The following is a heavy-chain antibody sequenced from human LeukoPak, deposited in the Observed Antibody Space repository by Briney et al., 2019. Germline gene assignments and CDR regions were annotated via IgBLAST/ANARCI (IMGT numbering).Heavy chain of an antibody. D-gene: IGHD4-17*01. J-gene: IGHJ4*02. CDR2: ISSSTSYI. CDR3: ARAGGSTVSHSDY. CDR1: GFTFNTYW. V-gene: IGHV3-21*01. Sequence: PGGSLRLSCAASGFTFNTYWMHWVRQAPGKGLEWVSSISSSTSYIYYADSVKGRFTISKDNAKNSLYLQMNSLRAEDTAVYYCARAGGSTVSHSDYWGQGTLVTVSS.